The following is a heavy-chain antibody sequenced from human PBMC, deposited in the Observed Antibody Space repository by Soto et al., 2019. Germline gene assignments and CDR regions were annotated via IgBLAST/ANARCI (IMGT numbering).Heavy chain of an antibody. CDR3: ARESLELSHFDY. CDR2: IIPIFGTA. V-gene: IGHV1-69*13. Sequence: ASVKVSCKASGGTFSSYAISWVRQAPGQGLEWMGGIIPIFGTANYAQKFQGRVTITADESTSTAYMELSSLRSEDTAVYYCARESLELSHFDYWGQGTLVTVSS. D-gene: IGHD3-16*02. CDR1: GGTFSSYA. J-gene: IGHJ4*02.